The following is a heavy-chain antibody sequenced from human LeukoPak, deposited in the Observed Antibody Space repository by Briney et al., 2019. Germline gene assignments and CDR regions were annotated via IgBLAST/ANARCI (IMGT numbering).Heavy chain of an antibody. CDR1: GYTFTGYY. CDR3: AKDFHKARDYDFWSGYYWGYFDY. CDR2: INPNSGGT. Sequence: ASVKVSCKASGYTFTGYYMHWVRQAPGQGLEWMGWINPNSGGTNYAQKFQGRVTMTRDTSISTAYMELSRLRSDDTAVYYCAKDFHKARDYDFWSGYYWGYFDYWGQGTLVTVSS. V-gene: IGHV1-2*02. J-gene: IGHJ4*02. D-gene: IGHD3-3*01.